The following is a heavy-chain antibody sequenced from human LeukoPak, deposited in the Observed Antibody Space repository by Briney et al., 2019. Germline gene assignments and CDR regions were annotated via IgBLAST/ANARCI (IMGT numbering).Heavy chain of an antibody. CDR2: IGVGGDT. CDR1: GFTFRSYA. J-gene: IGHJ4*02. CDR3: AKGGVGEAGLDY. Sequence: GGSLRLSCVGSGFTFRSYAMTWVRQAPGRGLEWVSSIGVGGDTYYAGAVKGRFIISRDNSRNSLFLQMNSLRAEDTGLFRCAKGGVGEAGLDYWGQGVLVTVSS. V-gene: IGHV3-23*01. D-gene: IGHD6-13*01.